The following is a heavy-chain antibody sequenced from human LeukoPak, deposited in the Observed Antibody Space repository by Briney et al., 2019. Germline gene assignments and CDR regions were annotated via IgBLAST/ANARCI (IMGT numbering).Heavy chain of an antibody. D-gene: IGHD1-1*01. V-gene: IGHV1-24*01. J-gene: IGHJ3*02. CDR1: GYSLTELS. Sequence: AASVKVSCKVSGYSLTELSIQWVRQAPGERLEWMGGFDAEDGKTIYAQKFQGRVTMTEDTSMDTAYMELSSLRSEDTAVYYCATIHAPRVPTAFDIWGQGTMVTVSS. CDR3: ATIHAPRVPTAFDI. CDR2: FDAEDGKT.